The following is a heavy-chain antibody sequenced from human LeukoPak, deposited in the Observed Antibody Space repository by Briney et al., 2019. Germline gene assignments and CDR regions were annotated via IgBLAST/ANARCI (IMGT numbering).Heavy chain of an antibody. D-gene: IGHD3-10*01. CDR1: GCRFSSHW. V-gene: IGHV5-51*01. Sequence: GESLKISCKGSGCRFSSHWIGWVRQVPGKGLEWMGIVYPGDSDTIYSPSFQGQVTISADKSTSTAYLQWSTLKASDSAMYYCARRGQEVVGGYHHAFDIWGQGTMVAVSS. CDR2: VYPGDSDT. J-gene: IGHJ3*02. CDR3: ARRGQEVVGGYHHAFDI.